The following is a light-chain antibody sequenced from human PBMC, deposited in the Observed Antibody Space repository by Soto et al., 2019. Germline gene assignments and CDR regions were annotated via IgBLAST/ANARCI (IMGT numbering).Light chain of an antibody. CDR2: AAS. Sequence: TQMNQSPSSLSASVGDSIAITCRASQSISSYLNWYQQKPGKAPKLLISAASILQSGVPSRFSGSGSGTDFTLTISNLQPEDFARYYCQQTSSSPITYGQATRLEIK. J-gene: IGKJ5*01. CDR1: QSISSY. V-gene: IGKV1-39*01. CDR3: QQTSSSPIT.